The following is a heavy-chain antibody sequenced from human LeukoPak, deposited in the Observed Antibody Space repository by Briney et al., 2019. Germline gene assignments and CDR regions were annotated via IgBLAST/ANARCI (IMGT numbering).Heavy chain of an antibody. V-gene: IGHV4-59*01. Sequence: SETLSLTCTVSGGSISSYYWSWIRQPPGKGLEWIGYIYYSGSTNYNPSPKSRVTISVDTSKNQFSLKLSSVTAADTAVYYCARGRGAAAGLLFDYWGQGTLVTVSS. D-gene: IGHD6-13*01. CDR1: GGSISSYY. J-gene: IGHJ4*02. CDR3: ARGRGAAAGLLFDY. CDR2: IYYSGST.